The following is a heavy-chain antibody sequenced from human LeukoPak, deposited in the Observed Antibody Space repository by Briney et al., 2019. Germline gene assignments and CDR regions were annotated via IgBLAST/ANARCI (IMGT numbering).Heavy chain of an antibody. Sequence: GGSLRLSCAASGFTFSSYWMHWVRQAPGKGLVWVSRINTDGSTTGYADSVKGRFTISRDNAKNTLYLQMNSLRAEDTAVYYCARGGVQLWLGGENNWFDPWGQGTLVTVSS. D-gene: IGHD5-18*01. CDR3: ARGGVQLWLGGENNWFDP. CDR2: INTDGSTT. J-gene: IGHJ5*02. CDR1: GFTFSSYW. V-gene: IGHV3-74*01.